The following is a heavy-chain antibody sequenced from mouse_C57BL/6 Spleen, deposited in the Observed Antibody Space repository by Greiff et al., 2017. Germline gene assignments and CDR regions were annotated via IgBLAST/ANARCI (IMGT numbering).Heavy chain of an antibody. CDR2: IYPGSGST. V-gene: IGHV1-55*01. Sequence: VKLQQPGAELVKPGASVKMSCKASGYTFTSYWITWVKQRPGQGLEWIGDIYPGSGSTNYNEKFKSKATLTVDTSSSTAYMQLSSLTSEDSAVYYCARGVDYGKYYYAMDYWGQGTSVTVSS. CDR1: GYTFTSYW. D-gene: IGHD2-4*01. CDR3: ARGVDYGKYYYAMDY. J-gene: IGHJ4*01.